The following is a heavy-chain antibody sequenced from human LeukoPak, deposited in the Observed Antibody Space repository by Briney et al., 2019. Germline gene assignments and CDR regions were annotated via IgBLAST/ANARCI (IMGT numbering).Heavy chain of an antibody. D-gene: IGHD6-19*01. V-gene: IGHV4-59*12. CDR1: GASISDYY. J-gene: IGHJ5*02. Sequence: SETLSLTCTVSGASISDYYWTWIRQPPGKGLEWIGYIYYTGSTSYNPSLKSRVVISLDKSNNQFSLKLNSVTAADTAVYYCARPRPRVAGTHNWFDPWGQGTLVTVSS. CDR2: IYYTGST. CDR3: ARPRPRVAGTHNWFDP.